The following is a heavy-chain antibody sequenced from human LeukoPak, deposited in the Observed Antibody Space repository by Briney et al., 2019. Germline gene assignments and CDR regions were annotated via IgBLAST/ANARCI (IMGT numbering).Heavy chain of an antibody. D-gene: IGHD3-9*01. CDR1: GYTFTGYY. CDR2: INPNSGGT. CDR3: ARELYYDILTGHSNWFDP. Sequence: ASVKVSCKASGYTFTGYYMHWVRQAPGQGLEWMGWINPNSGGTNYAQKFQGRVTMTRDTPISTAYMELSRLRSDDTAVYYCARELYYDILTGHSNWFDPWGQGTLVTVSS. V-gene: IGHV1-2*02. J-gene: IGHJ5*02.